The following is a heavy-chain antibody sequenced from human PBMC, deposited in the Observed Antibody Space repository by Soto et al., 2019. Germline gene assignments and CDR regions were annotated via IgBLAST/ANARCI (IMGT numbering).Heavy chain of an antibody. D-gene: IGHD3-10*01. CDR1: GYSFTSYW. V-gene: IGHV5-10-1*01. J-gene: IGHJ6*02. CDR3: ARRPYCSSYYYYYGMDV. Sequence: EVQLVQSGAEVKKPGESLRISCKGSGYSFTSYWISWVRQMPGKGLEWMGRIDPSDSYTNYSPSFQGHVTISADKSISTAYLQWSSLKASDTAMYYCARRPYCSSYYYYYGMDVWGQGTTVTVSS. CDR2: IDPSDSYT.